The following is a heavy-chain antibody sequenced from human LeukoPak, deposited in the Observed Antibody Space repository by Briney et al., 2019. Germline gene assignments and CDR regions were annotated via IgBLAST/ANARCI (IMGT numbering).Heavy chain of an antibody. CDR1: GFTFSSYA. J-gene: IGHJ4*02. Sequence: GGSLSLSCAASGFTFSSYAMSWVRQAPRKGLQWVSAISASGGNTYHADSVKGRFTISRDNSKSTLYLQMNSLRAEDTAVYYCAKSSIFYDSSGYYVGEKYYFDYWGQGTLVTVSS. D-gene: IGHD3-22*01. CDR3: AKSSIFYDSSGYYVGEKYYFDY. V-gene: IGHV3-23*01. CDR2: ISASGGNT.